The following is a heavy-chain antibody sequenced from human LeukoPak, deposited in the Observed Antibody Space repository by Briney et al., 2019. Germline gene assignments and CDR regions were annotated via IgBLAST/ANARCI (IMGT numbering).Heavy chain of an antibody. CDR1: GFTFSSYA. D-gene: IGHD2-15*01. CDR3: ARSYCSGGSCYIFFDY. CDR2: ISGSGGST. J-gene: IGHJ4*02. V-gene: IGHV3-23*01. Sequence: GGSLRLSCAASGFTFSSYAMSWVRQAPGKGLEWVSAISGSGGSTYYADSVKGRFTISRDNAKNSLSLQMNSLRAEDTAVYYCARSYCSGGSCYIFFDYWGQGTLVTVSS.